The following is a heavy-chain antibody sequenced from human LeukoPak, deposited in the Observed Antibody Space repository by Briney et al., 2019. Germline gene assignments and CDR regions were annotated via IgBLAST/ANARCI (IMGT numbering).Heavy chain of an antibody. J-gene: IGHJ4*02. Sequence: ASVKVSCKASGYTFTNYYIHWVRQAPGQGLEWMGWISAYNGNTNYAQKLQGRVTMTTDTSTSTAYMELRSLRSDDTAVYYCARDWYGYSSGWYGDYWGQGTLVTVSS. V-gene: IGHV1-18*04. CDR3: ARDWYGYSSGWYGDY. D-gene: IGHD6-19*01. CDR1: GYTFTNYY. CDR2: ISAYNGNT.